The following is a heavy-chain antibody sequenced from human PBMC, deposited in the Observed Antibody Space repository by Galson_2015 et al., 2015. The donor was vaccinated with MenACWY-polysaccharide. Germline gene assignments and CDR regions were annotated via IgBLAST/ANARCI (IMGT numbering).Heavy chain of an antibody. V-gene: IGHV3-30*02. CDR3: AKGQAQKISNWSDS. J-gene: IGHJ5*01. D-gene: IGHD3-3*01. Sequence: SLRLSCAASGFTFSRFGIHWVRQAPGKGLEWVAFIRYDGSEKNYGDSVKGRFTISRDNSKNTLYLQMNSLRAEDTAVYYCAKGQAQKISNWSDSWGQGTLVTVSS. CDR2: IRYDGSEK. CDR1: GFTFSRFG.